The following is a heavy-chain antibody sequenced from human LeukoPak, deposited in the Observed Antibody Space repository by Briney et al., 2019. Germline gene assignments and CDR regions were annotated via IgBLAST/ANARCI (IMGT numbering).Heavy chain of an antibody. Sequence: PSETLSLTCTVSGGSISSYYWSWLRQPPGKGLEWIGYIYTSGSTNYNPSLKSRVAISVDTSKNQFSLKLSSVTAADTAVYYCARRGLWGNWFDPWGQGTLVTVSS. CDR1: GGSISSYY. J-gene: IGHJ5*02. D-gene: IGHD3-16*01. CDR2: IYTSGST. CDR3: ARRGLWGNWFDP. V-gene: IGHV4-4*09.